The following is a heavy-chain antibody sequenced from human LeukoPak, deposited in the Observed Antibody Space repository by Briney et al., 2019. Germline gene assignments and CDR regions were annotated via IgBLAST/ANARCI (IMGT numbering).Heavy chain of an antibody. J-gene: IGHJ5*02. D-gene: IGHD1-20*01. Sequence: PGGSLRLSCAASGFTFSSYAMSWVRQAPGKGLEWVSAISGSGGSTYYADSVKGRFTISRDNSRNTLYLQMNSLRAEDTAVYYCARGEYNWNDLHLWGQGTLVTVSS. CDR1: GFTFSSYA. CDR3: ARGEYNWNDLHL. CDR2: ISGSGGST. V-gene: IGHV3-23*01.